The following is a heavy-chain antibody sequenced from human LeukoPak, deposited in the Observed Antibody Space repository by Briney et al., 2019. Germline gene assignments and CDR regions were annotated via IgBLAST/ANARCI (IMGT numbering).Heavy chain of an antibody. CDR3: ARRVQSRDYDFWSGYSNWFDP. V-gene: IGHV3-48*01. J-gene: IGHJ5*02. CDR2: ISSGGSTI. D-gene: IGHD3-3*01. Sequence: GGSLRLSCAASGFTFSSYAMSWVRQAPGKGLEWVSYISSGGSTIYYADSVKGRFTISRDNGKNSLSLEMNSLRAEDTAVYYCARRVQSRDYDFWSGYSNWFDPWGQGTLVTVSS. CDR1: GFTFSSYA.